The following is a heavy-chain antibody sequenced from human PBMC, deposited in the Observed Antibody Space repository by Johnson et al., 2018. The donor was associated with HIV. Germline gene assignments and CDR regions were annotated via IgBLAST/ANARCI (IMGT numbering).Heavy chain of an antibody. V-gene: IGHV3-30*14. D-gene: IGHD3-22*01. CDR2: ISYDGSNK. Sequence: QVQLVESGGGVVQPGRSLRLSCAASGFTFSSYAMHWVRQAPGKGLEWVAVISYDGSNKYYADSVKGRFTISRDNSKNTLYLQMNSLRAEDTAVYYCASWEYYYDTSGYPRDVFDVWGQGTMVTVSS. J-gene: IGHJ3*01. CDR1: GFTFSSYA. CDR3: ASWEYYYDTSGYPRDVFDV.